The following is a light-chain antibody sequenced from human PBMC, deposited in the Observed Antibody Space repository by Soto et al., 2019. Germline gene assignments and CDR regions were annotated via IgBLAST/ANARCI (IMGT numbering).Light chain of an antibody. CDR2: DAS. Sequence: EIVLTQSPATLSLSPGEGVTLSCRASQSVSSYLGWYQQKPGQAPRLLIYDASTRATGIPARFSGSGSGTDFTLTISSLEPEDFAVYYCQQHSNWPFTFGQGTKLEIK. V-gene: IGKV3-11*01. CDR1: QSVSSY. J-gene: IGKJ2*01. CDR3: QQHSNWPFT.